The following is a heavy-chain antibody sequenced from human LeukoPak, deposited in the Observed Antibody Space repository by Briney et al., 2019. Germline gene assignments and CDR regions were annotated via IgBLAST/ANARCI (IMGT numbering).Heavy chain of an antibody. CDR3: ARQSRCSGGSCYSYYYYGMDV. D-gene: IGHD2-15*01. CDR2: IYYSGST. V-gene: IGHV4-59*01. J-gene: IGHJ6*02. CDR1: GGSISSYY. Sequence: PSETLSLTCTVSGGSISSYYWSWIRQPPGKGLEWIGYIYYSGSTNYNPSLKSRVTISVDTSKNQFSLKLSSVTAADTAVYYCARQSRCSGGSCYSYYYYGMDVWGQGTTVTVSS.